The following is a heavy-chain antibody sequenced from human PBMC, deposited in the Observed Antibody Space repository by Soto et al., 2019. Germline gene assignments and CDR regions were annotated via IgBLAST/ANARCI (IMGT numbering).Heavy chain of an antibody. V-gene: IGHV3-21*01. J-gene: IGHJ6*02. Sequence: GGSLRLSCAASGFTFSSYSMNWVRQAPGKGLEWVAAISSSRSNIYYADSVKGRFTISRDNAESTLYLQMNSLRAEDTAVYHCAKVVAARYHYYYGMDVWGQGTTVTVS. D-gene: IGHD6-6*01. CDR3: AKVVAARYHYYYGMDV. CDR2: ISSSRSNI. CDR1: GFTFSSYS.